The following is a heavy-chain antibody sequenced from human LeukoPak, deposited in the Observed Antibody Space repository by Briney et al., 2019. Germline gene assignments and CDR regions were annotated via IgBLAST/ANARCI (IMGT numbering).Heavy chain of an antibody. Sequence: SETLSLTCTVSGGSISPLYWGWIRQPPGKGLEFIGYIYYSGTTNYNPSLRSRVTLSVDTSKNQFSLKLSSVTAADTAVYYCARGLVIRGYYYYGMDVWGQGTTVTVSS. CDR3: ARGLVIRGYYYYGMDV. J-gene: IGHJ6*02. V-gene: IGHV4-59*11. CDR2: IYYSGTT. D-gene: IGHD3-9*01. CDR1: GGSISPLY.